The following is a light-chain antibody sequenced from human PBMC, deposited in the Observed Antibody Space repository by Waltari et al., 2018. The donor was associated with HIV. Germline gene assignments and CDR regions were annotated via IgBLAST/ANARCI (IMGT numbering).Light chain of an antibody. V-gene: IGLV3-25*03. CDR1: ALPKQY. Sequence: SYELTQPPSVSVSPGPTARITCSGDALPKQYAYGYQQKPGQAPMLIIYKDSERPSGIPERISGSSSGTAVTLTIGEVQAEDEADYYCQSVDNSGTFWVFGGGTKLTVL. CDR3: QSVDNSGTFWV. J-gene: IGLJ3*02. CDR2: KDS.